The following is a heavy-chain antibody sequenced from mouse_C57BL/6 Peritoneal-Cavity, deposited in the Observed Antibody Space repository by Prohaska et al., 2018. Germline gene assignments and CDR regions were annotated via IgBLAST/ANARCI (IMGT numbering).Heavy chain of an antibody. CDR1: GFTFSGFW. Sequence: EVQLLETGGGLVQPGGSRGLSCEGSGFTFSGFWMSWVRQTPGKTLEWIGDINSDCSAINYAPSIKDRFTIFRDNDKSTLYLQMSNVRSEVTATYFCMRYGNYWYFDVWGTGTTVTVSS. CDR3: MRYGNYWYFDV. D-gene: IGHD2-1*01. CDR2: INSDCSAI. J-gene: IGHJ1*03. V-gene: IGHV11-2*01.